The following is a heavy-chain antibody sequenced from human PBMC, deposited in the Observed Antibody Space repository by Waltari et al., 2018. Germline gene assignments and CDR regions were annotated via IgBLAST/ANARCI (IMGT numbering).Heavy chain of an antibody. V-gene: IGHV1-18*01. CDR1: GSTFTRFA. CDR3: ARGGRYAISWFDF. Sequence: QVHLVQPGGEVRKSGASVRVSCKTSGSTFTRFAITWVRQAPGQGLEWMGWVNPRNGHTNLLQALQGRLTLTTDSSTATAYMELRNLTSDDTAIYYCARGGRYAISWFDFWGQGTPVTVSS. CDR2: VNPRNGHT. D-gene: IGHD3-16*01. J-gene: IGHJ5*01.